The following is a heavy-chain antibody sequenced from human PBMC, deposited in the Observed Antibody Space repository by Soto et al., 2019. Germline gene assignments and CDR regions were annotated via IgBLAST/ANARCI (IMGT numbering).Heavy chain of an antibody. D-gene: IGHD3-10*01. V-gene: IGHV4-30-2*01. J-gene: IGHJ4*02. CDR1: GASITYGAYS. Sequence: SETLSLTCTVSGASITYGAYSWSWIRQTPGKGLEWIGYINHLETTFYNPSFESRLTLSIDRTKNQFSLNLKSMSAADRDVYFCARGGGFDSFDYWGQGILVTVSS. CDR2: INHLETT. CDR3: ARGGGFDSFDY.